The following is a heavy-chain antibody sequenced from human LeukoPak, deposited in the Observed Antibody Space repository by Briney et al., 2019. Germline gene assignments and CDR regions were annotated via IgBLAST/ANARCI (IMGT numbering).Heavy chain of an antibody. J-gene: IGHJ4*02. CDR1: GGTFSSYA. D-gene: IGHD6-13*01. Sequence: GSSVKVTCKASGGTFSSYAISWVRQAPGQGLEWMGGIIPIFGTANYAQKFQGRVTVTADESTSTAYMELSSLRSEDTAVYYCARAGIAAAGTLDYWGQGTLVTVSS. CDR3: ARAGIAAAGTLDY. CDR2: IIPIFGTA. V-gene: IGHV1-69*01.